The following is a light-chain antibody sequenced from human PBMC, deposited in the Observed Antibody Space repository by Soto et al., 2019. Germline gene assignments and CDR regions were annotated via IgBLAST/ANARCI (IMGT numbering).Light chain of an antibody. V-gene: IGKV1-5*03. J-gene: IGKJ1*01. CDR3: QQYYSYPVT. Sequence: DIQMTQSPSTLSGSVGDRVTITCRASQTISSWLAWYQQKPGKAPKLLIYKASTLKSGVPSRFSGSGSGTDFTLTISCLQSEDFATYYCQQYYSYPVTFGQGTKVDI. CDR1: QTISSW. CDR2: KAS.